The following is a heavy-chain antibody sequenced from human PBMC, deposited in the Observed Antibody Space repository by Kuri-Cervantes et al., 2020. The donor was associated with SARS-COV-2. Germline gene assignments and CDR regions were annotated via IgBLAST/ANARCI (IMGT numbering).Heavy chain of an antibody. D-gene: IGHD3-10*01. V-gene: IGHV3-9*01. CDR1: GFTFSSYA. CDR2: ISWNSGSI. J-gene: IGHJ5*02. Sequence: GGSLRLSCAASGFTFSSYAMHWVRQAPGKGLEWVSGISWNSGSIGYADSVKGRFTISRDNAKNSLYLQMNSLRAEDTALYYCAKDRMVQGVIRGTAFDPWGQGTLVTVSS. CDR3: AKDRMVQGVIRGTAFDP.